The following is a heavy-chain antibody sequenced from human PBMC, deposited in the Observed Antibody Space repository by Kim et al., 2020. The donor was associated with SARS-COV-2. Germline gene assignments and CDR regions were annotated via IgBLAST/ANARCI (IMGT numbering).Heavy chain of an antibody. D-gene: IGHD3-16*01. V-gene: IGHV3-74*01. Sequence: GGSLRLSCAASGFMFSTYWMHWVRQAPGKGLEWVARINSDESSTIYADSVRGRFTLSRDNAKSTLYLQMNSLRAEDTAVYYCARRGDYVWGSFDHGIDVWGPGTTVTVSS. CDR1: GFMFSTYW. J-gene: IGHJ6*02. CDR2: INSDESST. CDR3: ARRGDYVWGSFDHGIDV.